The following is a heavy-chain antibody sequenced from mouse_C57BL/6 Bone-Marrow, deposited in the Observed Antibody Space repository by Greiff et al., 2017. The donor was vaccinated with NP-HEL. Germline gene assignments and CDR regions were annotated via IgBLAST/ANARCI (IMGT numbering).Heavy chain of an antibody. J-gene: IGHJ2*01. CDR1: GYAFSSSW. CDR3: VSRQLRPVDY. V-gene: IGHV1-82*01. CDR2: IYPGDGDT. Sequence: QVQLQQSGPELVKPGASVKISCKASGYAFSSSWMNWVKQRPGKGLEWIGRIYPGDGDTNYNGKFKGKATLTADKSSSTAYMQLSSRTSEDSAVYFCVSRQLRPVDYWGQGTTLTVSS. D-gene: IGHD3-2*02.